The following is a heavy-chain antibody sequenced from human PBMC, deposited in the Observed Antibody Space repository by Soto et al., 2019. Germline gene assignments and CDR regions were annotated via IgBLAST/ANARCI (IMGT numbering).Heavy chain of an antibody. Sequence: GGSLRLSCAASGLTCITYWMSWVRQAPGKGLEWVANIKPDGSEKWYVDSVKGRFTISRDNAKNSLYLQMNSLRAEDTAVYYCAREGTVYYYYGMDVWGQGTTVTVSS. J-gene: IGHJ6*02. D-gene: IGHD1-1*01. CDR2: IKPDGSEK. CDR3: AREGTVYYYYGMDV. CDR1: GLTCITYW. V-gene: IGHV3-7*01.